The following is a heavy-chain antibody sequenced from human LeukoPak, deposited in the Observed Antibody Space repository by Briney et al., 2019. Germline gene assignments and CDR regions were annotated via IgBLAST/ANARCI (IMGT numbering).Heavy chain of an antibody. J-gene: IGHJ5*02. CDR1: GYTFTGYY. Sequence: ASVKVSCKASGYTFTGYYMHWVRQAPGQGLDWMGWINPNSGGTNYAQKFQGRVTMTRDTSISTAYMELSRLRSDDTAVYYCARVKGSDYAIDWFDPWGQGTLVTVSS. CDR2: INPNSGGT. D-gene: IGHD4-17*01. V-gene: IGHV1-2*02. CDR3: ARVKGSDYAIDWFDP.